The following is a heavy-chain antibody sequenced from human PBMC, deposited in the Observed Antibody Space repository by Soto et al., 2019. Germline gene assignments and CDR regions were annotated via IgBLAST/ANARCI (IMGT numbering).Heavy chain of an antibody. D-gene: IGHD1-26*01. CDR2: ISGSGGST. CDR3: AKDPGKYSGSYAHDAFDI. J-gene: IGHJ3*02. Sequence: GGSLRLSCAASGFTFSSYAMSWVRQAPGKGLEWVSAISGSGGSTYYADSVKGRFTISRDNSKNTLYLQMNSLRAEDTAVYYCAKDPGKYSGSYAHDAFDIWGQGTMVTVSS. V-gene: IGHV3-23*01. CDR1: GFTFSSYA.